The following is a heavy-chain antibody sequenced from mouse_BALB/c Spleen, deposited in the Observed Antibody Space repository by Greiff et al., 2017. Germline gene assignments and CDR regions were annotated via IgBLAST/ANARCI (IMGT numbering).Heavy chain of an antibody. J-gene: IGHJ2*01. CDR3: ARGNKVDY. D-gene: IGHD5-2*01. V-gene: IGHV3-2*02. CDR1: GYSITSDYA. CDR2: ISYSGST. Sequence: EVKLQQSGPGLVKPSQSLSLTCTVTGYSITSDYAWNWIRQFPGNKLEWMGYISYSGSTSYNPSLKSRISITRDTSKNQFFLQLNSVTTEDTATYYCARGNKVDYWGQGTTRTVSS.